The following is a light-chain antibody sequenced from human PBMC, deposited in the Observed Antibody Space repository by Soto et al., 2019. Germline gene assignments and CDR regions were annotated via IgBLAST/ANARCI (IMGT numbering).Light chain of an antibody. J-gene: IGKJ2*02. CDR1: QSVSNS. V-gene: IGKV3-11*01. Sequence: EVVLTQSPATLSLSPGERATLSCRASQSVSNSLAWYQQRPGQAPRLLIYEASKRATGIPASFSGSGSGTDFTLTISSLASEDFAVYYCQQRSTWPWTFGQGTNLEI. CDR3: QQRSTWPWT. CDR2: EAS.